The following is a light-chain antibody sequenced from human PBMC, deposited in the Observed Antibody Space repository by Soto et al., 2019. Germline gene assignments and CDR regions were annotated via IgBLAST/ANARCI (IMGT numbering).Light chain of an antibody. CDR1: QSISNH. CDR3: QQSYSSPPT. V-gene: IGKV1-39*01. Sequence: DIQMTQSPSSLSASVEDGVIITCRASQSISNHLNWYQQKPGKAPKLLIFAASSLQSGVPSRFSGSRSGPDFTLTISSLQPEDFETYYCQQSYSSPPTFGQGTKVDIK. CDR2: AAS. J-gene: IGKJ1*01.